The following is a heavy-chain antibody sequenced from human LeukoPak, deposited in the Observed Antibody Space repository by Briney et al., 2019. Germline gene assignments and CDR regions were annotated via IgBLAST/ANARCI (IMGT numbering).Heavy chain of an antibody. V-gene: IGHV1-18*01. Sequence: VASVKVSFKASGYTLSSYGINWVRQAPGQGLEWMAWISAYNGHTSYAQKLQGRVTMTTDTSTSTAYMELRSLRSDDTAVYYCARVRVGATSYYFDYWGQGTLVTVSS. J-gene: IGHJ4*02. D-gene: IGHD1-26*01. CDR2: ISAYNGHT. CDR1: GYTLSSYG. CDR3: ARVRVGATSYYFDY.